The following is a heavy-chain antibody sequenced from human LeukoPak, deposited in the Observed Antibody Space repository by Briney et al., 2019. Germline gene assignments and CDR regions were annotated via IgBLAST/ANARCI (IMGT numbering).Heavy chain of an antibody. J-gene: IGHJ4*02. V-gene: IGHV3-11*01. CDR2: ISGSGSTI. CDR1: GFTFSDYY. Sequence: GGSLRLSCAASGFTFSDYYMSWIRQAPGKGLEWVSYISGSGSTIYYADSVKGRFTVSRDNAKNSLYLQMNSLRAEDTAVYYCARRSSGYVFDYWGQGTLVTVSS. D-gene: IGHD3-22*01. CDR3: ARRSSGYVFDY.